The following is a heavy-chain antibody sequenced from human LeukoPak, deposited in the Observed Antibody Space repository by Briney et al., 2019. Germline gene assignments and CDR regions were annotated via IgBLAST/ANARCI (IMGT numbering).Heavy chain of an antibody. J-gene: IGHJ4*02. CDR3: ARAILGIAAVDY. CDR2: IYYSGST. CDR1: GGSISSYY. D-gene: IGHD6-25*01. V-gene: IGHV4-59*01. Sequence: PSETLSLTCTVSGGSISSYYWSWIRQPPGKGLEWIGYIYYSGSTNYNPSLKSRVTISVDTSKNQFSLKLSSVTAADTAVYYCARAILGIAAVDYWGQGTLVTVSS.